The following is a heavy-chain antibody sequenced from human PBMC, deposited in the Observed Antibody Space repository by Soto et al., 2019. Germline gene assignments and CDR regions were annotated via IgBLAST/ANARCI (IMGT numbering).Heavy chain of an antibody. CDR1: GFTFSNYG. CDR3: ARVRADYYYGSGAFDY. Sequence: QVQLVESGGGVVQPGRSLRLSCAASGFTFSNYGMHWVRQAPGKGLEWVALISSDGSNKYYADSVKGRFTISRDNSKNTLYLQMNTLRAEDTAVYYCARVRADYYYGSGAFDYWGQGTLVTVSS. V-gene: IGHV3-30*03. J-gene: IGHJ4*02. CDR2: ISSDGSNK. D-gene: IGHD3-10*01.